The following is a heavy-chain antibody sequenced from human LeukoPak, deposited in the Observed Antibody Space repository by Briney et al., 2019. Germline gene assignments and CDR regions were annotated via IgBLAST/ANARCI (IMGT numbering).Heavy chain of an antibody. CDR1: GGSISSYY. V-gene: IGHV4-59*01. Sequence: SETLSLTCTVSGGSISSYYWSWIRQPPGKGLEWFGYIYYSGSTHYHPSLKSRLTISVDTSKTQFSLKLSSVTAADTAVYYCARAPPRGYYDTSGLYLGWFDPWGQGTLVTVSS. D-gene: IGHD3-22*01. CDR3: ARAPPRGYYDTSGLYLGWFDP. J-gene: IGHJ5*02. CDR2: IYYSGST.